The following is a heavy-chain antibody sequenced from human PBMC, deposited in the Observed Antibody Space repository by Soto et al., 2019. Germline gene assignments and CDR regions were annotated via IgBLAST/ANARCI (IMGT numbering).Heavy chain of an antibody. CDR1: GGPISSSSYY. V-gene: IGHV4-39*01. Sequence: SETLSLTCTVSGGPISSSSYYWGWIRQPPGEGLEWIGSIYYSGSTYYNPSLKSRVTISVDTSKNQFSLKLSSVTAADTAVYYCARRYSSVKNYFDYWGQGTLVTVSS. J-gene: IGHJ4*02. D-gene: IGHD6-19*01. CDR2: IYYSGST. CDR3: ARRYSSVKNYFDY.